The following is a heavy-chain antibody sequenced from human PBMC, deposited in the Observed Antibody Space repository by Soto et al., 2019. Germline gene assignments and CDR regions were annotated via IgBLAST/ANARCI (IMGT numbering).Heavy chain of an antibody. J-gene: IGHJ4*02. CDR2: SNEGSGNS. Sequence: QVQLVQSGAEVKRPGASVRVSCKASGYNFKNYAIHWVRQAPGQRLEWMGWSNEGSGNSRYSQKLQGRVSITRDTSANTVYMDLSSLKSEDTATYYCLRDDRAISGVVTLDYWGPGTLVTVSS. V-gene: IGHV1-3*01. CDR1: GYNFKNYA. D-gene: IGHD3-3*01. CDR3: LRDDRAISGVVTLDY.